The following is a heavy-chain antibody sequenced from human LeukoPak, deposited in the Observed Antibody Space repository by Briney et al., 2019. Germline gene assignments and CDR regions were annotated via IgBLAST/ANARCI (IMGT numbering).Heavy chain of an antibody. CDR2: ISYDGSNK. CDR1: GFTFSSYA. J-gene: IGHJ4*02. CDR3: ASSEWELTSLDY. D-gene: IGHD1-26*01. Sequence: GRSLRLCCAASGFTFSSYAMHWVRQAPGKGLEWVAVISYDGSNKYYADSVKGRFTISRDNSKNTLYLQMNSLRAEDTAVYYCASSEWELTSLDYWGQGTLVTVSS. V-gene: IGHV3-30-3*01.